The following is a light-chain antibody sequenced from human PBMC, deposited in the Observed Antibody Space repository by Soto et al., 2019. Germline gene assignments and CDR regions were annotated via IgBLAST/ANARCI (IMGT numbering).Light chain of an antibody. CDR1: QSVSTY. V-gene: IGKV3-11*01. CDR2: DSS. Sequence: EIVMTQSPATLSVSPGERATLSCRASQSVSTYLAWYQQKPGQAPRLLIHDSSYRATGIPARFSGSGSGTDFTLTISSLEPEDFAVYYCQQRSDWSSITFGHGTRLEIK. CDR3: QQRSDWSSIT. J-gene: IGKJ5*01.